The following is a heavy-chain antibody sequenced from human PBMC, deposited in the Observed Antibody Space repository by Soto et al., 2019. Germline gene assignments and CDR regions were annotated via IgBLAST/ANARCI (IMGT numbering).Heavy chain of an antibody. CDR3: AKEPVGPDWYFDL. CDR2: ISGSGIST. J-gene: IGHJ2*01. V-gene: IGHV3-23*01. CDR1: GFTFRSYA. Sequence: DVQLLESGGGLVQPGGSLRLSCAASGFTFRSYAMSWVRQAPGKGLEWVSGISGSGISTHYADSVKGRFTVSRDNSKNTLYLQMISLRAEDTAVYNCAKEPVGPDWYFDLCCRGTLVTVSS.